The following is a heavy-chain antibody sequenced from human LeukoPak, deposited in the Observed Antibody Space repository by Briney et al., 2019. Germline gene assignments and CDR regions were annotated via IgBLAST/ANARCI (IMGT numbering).Heavy chain of an antibody. CDR2: IFYSGIT. Sequence: PSETLPLTCTVSGGSISSSSYYWGWIRQPPGKGLEWIGSIFYSGITYYNPSLKSRVIMSVDTSKNQFSLKLSSVTAADTAMYYCARGAFDPWGQGTLVTVSS. J-gene: IGHJ5*02. CDR1: GGSISSSSYY. CDR3: ARGAFDP. V-gene: IGHV4-39*07.